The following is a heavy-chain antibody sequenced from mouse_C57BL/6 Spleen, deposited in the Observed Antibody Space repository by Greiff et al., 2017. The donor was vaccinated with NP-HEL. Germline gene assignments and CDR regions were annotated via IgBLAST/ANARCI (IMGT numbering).Heavy chain of an antibody. D-gene: IGHD2-4*01. CDR2: IYPGDGDT. CDR1: GYAFSSSW. J-gene: IGHJ1*03. V-gene: IGHV1-82*01. CDR3: SYDYDFHWYFDV. Sequence: VQLQQSGPELVKPGASVKISCKASGYAFSSSWMNWVKQRPGKGLEWIGRIYPGDGDTNYNGKFKGKATLTADKSSSTAYMQLSSLTSEDSAVYFCSYDYDFHWYFDVWGTGTTVTVSS.